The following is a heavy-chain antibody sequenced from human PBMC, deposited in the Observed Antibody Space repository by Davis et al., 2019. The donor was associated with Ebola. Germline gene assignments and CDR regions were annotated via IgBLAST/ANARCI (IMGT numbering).Heavy chain of an antibody. V-gene: IGHV3-30-3*01. Sequence: GESLKISCAASGFTFSSYAMHWVRQAPGKGLEWVAVISYDGSNKYYADSVKGRFTISRDNSKNTLYLQMNSLRAEDTAVYYCAREDYGDYSNYYYGMDVWGKGTTVTVSS. CDR3: AREDYGDYSNYYYGMDV. J-gene: IGHJ6*04. D-gene: IGHD4-17*01. CDR2: ISYDGSNK. CDR1: GFTFSSYA.